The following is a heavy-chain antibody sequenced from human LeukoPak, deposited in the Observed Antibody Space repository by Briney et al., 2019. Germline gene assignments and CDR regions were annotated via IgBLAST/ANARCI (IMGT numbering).Heavy chain of an antibody. Sequence: GSSVKVSCKASGGTLSSYAISWVRQAPGQGLEWMGGIIPIFGTANYAQKFQGRVTITADESTSTAYMELSSLRSEDTAVYYCAREGYYDSSGYYRPYYFDYWGQGTLVTVSS. J-gene: IGHJ4*02. V-gene: IGHV1-69*01. CDR3: AREGYYDSSGYYRPYYFDY. CDR2: IIPIFGTA. D-gene: IGHD3-22*01. CDR1: GGTLSSYA.